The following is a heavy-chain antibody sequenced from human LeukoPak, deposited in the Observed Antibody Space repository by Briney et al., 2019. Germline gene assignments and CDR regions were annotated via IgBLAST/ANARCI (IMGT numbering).Heavy chain of an antibody. CDR1: GFTFSSYG. V-gene: IGHV3-23*01. Sequence: GGSLRLSCAASGFTFSSYGMSWVRQAPGKGLEWVSAISGSGGSTYYADSVKGRFTISRDNSKNTLYLQMNSLRAEDTAVYYCAKDPAAAGKIYYFDYWGQGTLVTVSS. J-gene: IGHJ4*02. CDR2: ISGSGGST. D-gene: IGHD6-13*01. CDR3: AKDPAAAGKIYYFDY.